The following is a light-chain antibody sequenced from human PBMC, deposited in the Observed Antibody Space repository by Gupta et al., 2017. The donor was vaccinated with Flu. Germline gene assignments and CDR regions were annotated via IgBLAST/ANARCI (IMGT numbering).Light chain of an antibody. CDR3: QHDGSGAPGFT. J-gene: IGKJ2*01. CDR1: QSVASN. Sequence: EIVMTQSPATLSVSPGERATLSCRASQSVASNLAWYQQKPAQAPMLLMYGASTRAPGIPAIFTAREDGTEFTLTISSRHSVVIAVYYRQHDGSGAPGFTFGQGTKLEIK. V-gene: IGKV3-15*01. CDR2: GAS.